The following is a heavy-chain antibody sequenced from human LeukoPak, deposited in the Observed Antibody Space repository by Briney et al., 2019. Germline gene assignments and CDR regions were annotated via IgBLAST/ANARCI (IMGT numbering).Heavy chain of an antibody. V-gene: IGHV3-11*04. J-gene: IGHJ4*02. D-gene: IGHD3-22*01. CDR2: ISSSGATT. Sequence: GGSLRLSCAASGFTLSDYYMSWIRQAPGKGLEWVSYISSSGATTYYPDSVKGRFTISRDNTKNSLFLQMNSLRAEDTAVYYCARVAGYFYDSSGYPKPSSLIDFWGQGTLVTVSS. CDR1: GFTLSDYY. CDR3: ARVAGYFYDSSGYPKPSSLIDF.